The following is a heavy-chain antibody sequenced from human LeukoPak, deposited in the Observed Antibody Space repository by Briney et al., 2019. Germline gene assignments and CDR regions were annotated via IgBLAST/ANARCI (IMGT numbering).Heavy chain of an antibody. CDR2: ISASNGNT. CDR1: GYIFTSRG. V-gene: IGHV1-18*04. D-gene: IGHD3-3*01. CDR3: ARHHERFLEWNTPTPCDY. J-gene: IGHJ4*02. Sequence: ASVKVSCKASGYIFTSRGISWVRQAPGQGLEWMGWISASNGNTKYAQKLQGRVTMTTDTSTSTAYMELRSLRSDDTAVYYCARHHERFLEWNTPTPCDYWGQGTLVTVSS.